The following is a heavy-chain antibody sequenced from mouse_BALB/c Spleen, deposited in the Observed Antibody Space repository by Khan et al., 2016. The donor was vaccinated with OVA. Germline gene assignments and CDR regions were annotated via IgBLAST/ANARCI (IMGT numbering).Heavy chain of an antibody. D-gene: IGHD2-4*01. Sequence: QVQLKESGPGLVQPSQSLSITCTVSGFSLNHYSVHWVRQSPGKGLEWLGVIWSAGSTDYNAAFISRLTISKDNSRRQGFFKMNSLQPDDTARYCCARRGYDYGRGALFAYWGQGTLVTVSA. CDR1: GFSLNHYS. CDR3: ARRGYDYGRGALFAY. J-gene: IGHJ3*01. CDR2: IWSAGST. V-gene: IGHV2-2*01.